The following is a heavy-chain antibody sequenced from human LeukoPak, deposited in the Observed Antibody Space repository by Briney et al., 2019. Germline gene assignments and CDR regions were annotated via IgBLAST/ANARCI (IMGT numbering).Heavy chain of an antibody. CDR1: GFTFSSYA. CDR2: ISYDGSNK. J-gene: IGHJ4*02. Sequence: GRSLRLSCAASGFTFSSYAMHWVRQAPGKGLEWVAVISYDGSNKYYADSVKGRFTISRDNSKNTLYLQMNSLRAEDTAVYYCARSGYSYGFHFDYWGQGTLVTVYS. CDR3: ARSGYSYGFHFDY. V-gene: IGHV3-30*04. D-gene: IGHD5-18*01.